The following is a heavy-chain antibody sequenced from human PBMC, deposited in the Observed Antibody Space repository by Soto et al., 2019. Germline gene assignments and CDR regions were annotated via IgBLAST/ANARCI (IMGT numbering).Heavy chain of an antibody. CDR3: ARGSTRAHIYDF. CDR2: IYHIGST. V-gene: IGHV4-38-2*01. Sequence: PSETLSLTCAVSGFSIISDYWGWIRQPPGKGLEWIGTIYHIGSTYYNPSLKSRVAISVDTSKNQFSLILSSVTAADTAVYYCARGSTRAHIYDFWGQGTLVTVSS. D-gene: IGHD2-21*01. CDR1: GFSIISDY. J-gene: IGHJ4*02.